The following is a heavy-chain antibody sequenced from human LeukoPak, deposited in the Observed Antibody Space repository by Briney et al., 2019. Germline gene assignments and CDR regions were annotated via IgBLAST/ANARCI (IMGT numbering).Heavy chain of an antibody. CDR2: IKQDGSEK. CDR1: GFTFSSYW. J-gene: IGHJ4*02. D-gene: IGHD2/OR15-2a*01. CDR3: VGFYETY. V-gene: IGHV3-7*01. Sequence: PGGSLRLSCAASGFTFSSYWMTWVRQAPGKGLEWVASIKQDGSEKYYVDSVEGRFTISRDNAKNTVYLQMNSLRAEDTAVYYCVGFYETYWGRGTLVTVSS.